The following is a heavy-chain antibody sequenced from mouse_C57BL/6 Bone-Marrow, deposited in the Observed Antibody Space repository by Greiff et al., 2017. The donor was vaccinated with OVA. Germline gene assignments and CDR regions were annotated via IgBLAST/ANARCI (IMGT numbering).Heavy chain of an antibody. J-gene: IGHJ2*01. CDR2: IDPSDSYT. D-gene: IGHD2-1*01. CDR3: ARGIYYGNYDYFDY. V-gene: IGHV1-69*01. CDR1: GYTFTSYW. Sequence: QVQLQQPGAELVKPGASVKLSCKASGYTFTSYWMHWVKQRPGRGLEWIGEIDPSDSYTNYNQKFKGKSTLTVDKSSSTAYMQLSSLTSEDSAVYYCARGIYYGNYDYFDYWGQGTTLTVSS.